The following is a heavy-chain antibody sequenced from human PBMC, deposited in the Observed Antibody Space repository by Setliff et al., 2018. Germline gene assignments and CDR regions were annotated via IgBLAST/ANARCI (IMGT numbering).Heavy chain of an antibody. CDR3: ARRRYYDSSGYYYFDY. V-gene: IGHV5-51*01. Sequence: RGASLKISCKGSGYSFTSYWIGWVRQMPGKGLEWMGIIYPGDSDTRYSPSFQGQVTISADKSISTAYLQWSSLKASDTAMYYCARRRYYDSSGYYYFDYWGQGTLVTVSS. CDR1: GYSFTSYW. CDR2: IYPGDSDT. D-gene: IGHD3-22*01. J-gene: IGHJ4*02.